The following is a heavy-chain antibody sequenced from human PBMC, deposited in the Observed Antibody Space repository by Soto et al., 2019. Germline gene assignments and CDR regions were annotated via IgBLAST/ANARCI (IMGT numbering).Heavy chain of an antibody. V-gene: IGHV1-69*02. Sequence: QVQLVQSGAEVKKPGSSVKVSCKASGGTFSSYTISWVRQAPGQGLEWMGRIIPSLRLANYAQQFQGRVTITAVKSTSTTYMELGSLRSDDTAVYYCARVEGKDYGCNLGDFQHCGQGTLVTVST. D-gene: IGHD4-17*01. J-gene: IGHJ1*01. CDR2: IIPSLRLA. CDR1: GGTFSSYT. CDR3: ARVEGKDYGCNLGDFQH.